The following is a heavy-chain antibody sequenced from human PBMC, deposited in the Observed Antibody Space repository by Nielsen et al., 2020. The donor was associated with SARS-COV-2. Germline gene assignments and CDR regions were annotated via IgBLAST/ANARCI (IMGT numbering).Heavy chain of an antibody. J-gene: IGHJ6*03. CDR2: IYYSGST. V-gene: IGHV4-59*01. D-gene: IGHD2-2*02. Sequence: SETLSLTCTVSGGSISSYYWSWIRQPPGKGLEWIGYIYYSGSTNYNPSLKSRVTISVDTSKNQFSLKLSSVAAADTAVYYCARAVYCSSTSCYRYYYYYMDVWGKGTMVTVSS. CDR1: GGSISSYY. CDR3: ARAVYCSSTSCYRYYYYYMDV.